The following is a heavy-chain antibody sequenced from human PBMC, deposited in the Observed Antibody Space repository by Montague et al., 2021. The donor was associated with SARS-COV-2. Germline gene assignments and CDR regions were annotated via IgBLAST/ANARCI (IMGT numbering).Heavy chain of an antibody. V-gene: IGHV4-34*01. CDR3: ARGPFLRFLELPMDFKEPGWFDP. CDR1: GGSFSGYY. J-gene: IGHJ5*02. Sequence: SETLSLTCAVYGGSFSGYYWSWIRQPPGKGLEWIGEINHSGSTNYNPSLKSRVTISVDTSKNQFSLKLSSVTAADTAVYYCARGPFLRFLELPMDFKEPGWFDPWGQGTLVTVSS. D-gene: IGHD3-3*01. CDR2: INHSGST.